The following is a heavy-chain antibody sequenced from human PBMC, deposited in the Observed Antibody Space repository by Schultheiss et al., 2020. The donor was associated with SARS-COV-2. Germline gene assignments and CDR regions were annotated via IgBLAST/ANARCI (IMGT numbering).Heavy chain of an antibody. J-gene: IGHJ5*02. V-gene: IGHV3-7*03. Sequence: GGSLRLSCTASGFTFGDYAMSWVRQAPGQGLEWVANIKQDGSEKYYVDSVKGRFTISRDNAKNSLYLQMESLRAEDTAVYYCARDFYDTSGYPPSSWGQGTLVTVSS. CDR3: ARDFYDTSGYPPSS. CDR2: IKQDGSEK. CDR1: GFTFGDYA. D-gene: IGHD3-22*01.